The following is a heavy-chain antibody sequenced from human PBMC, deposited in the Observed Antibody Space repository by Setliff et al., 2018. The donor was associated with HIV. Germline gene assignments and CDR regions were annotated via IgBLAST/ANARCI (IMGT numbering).Heavy chain of an antibody. Sequence: SSPLSLPFCVSGSSLTSGYYWGWIRQPPGKGLEWIGSIHDSGRTYYNPSLKSRVTISGDTSKNQFSLKLSSVTAADTAVYDCARDPKYYYKYFQYWGPGTLVTVSS. CDR1: GSSLTSGYY. V-gene: IGHV4-38-2*02. D-gene: IGHD1-26*01. CDR2: IHDSGRT. J-gene: IGHJ1*01. CDR3: ARDPKYYYKYFQY.